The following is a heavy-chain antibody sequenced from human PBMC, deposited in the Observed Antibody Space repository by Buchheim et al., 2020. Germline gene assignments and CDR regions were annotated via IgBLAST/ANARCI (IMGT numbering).Heavy chain of an antibody. CDR1: GNSVSSNLFT. V-gene: IGHV6-1*01. CDR3: ARVSGLGLLDY. J-gene: IGHJ4*02. Sequence: QVQLQQSGPGLVKPSQTLSLTCAISGNSVSSNLFTWTWLRQSPSRGLEWLGRAYYRSKWNIDYAASLQGRIIINADTSRNQFSLHLSSVTPEDTAVYYCARVSGLGLLDYWGQGNL. CDR2: AYYRSKWNI. D-gene: IGHD3-10*01.